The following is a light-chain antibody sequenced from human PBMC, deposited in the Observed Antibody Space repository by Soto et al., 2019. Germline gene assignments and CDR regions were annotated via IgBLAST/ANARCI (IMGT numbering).Light chain of an antibody. Sequence: EIVLTQSPGTLSLSPGERATLSCRASQSVSSSYLAWYQQKPGQAPRLLIYGASSRATGIPDRFSGSGSGTDFTLTISRLEPEDFAMYYCQQHGSSRTFGQGTKVDIK. CDR3: QQHGSSRT. V-gene: IGKV3-20*01. J-gene: IGKJ1*01. CDR1: QSVSSSY. CDR2: GAS.